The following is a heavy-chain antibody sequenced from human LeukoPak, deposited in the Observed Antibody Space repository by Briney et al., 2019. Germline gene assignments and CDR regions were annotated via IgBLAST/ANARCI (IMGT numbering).Heavy chain of an antibody. CDR3: AKDLFF. D-gene: IGHD3-9*01. J-gene: IGHJ3*01. CDR2: ISGSGGST. Sequence: GGSLRLSCAASGFTFSTYGVNWVRQAPGKGLEWVSAISGSGGSTYYADSVKGRFTISRDNARNTLYLQMYSLRPDDTAVYYCAKDLFFWGQGTVVTVSS. CDR1: GFTFSTYG. V-gene: IGHV3-23*01.